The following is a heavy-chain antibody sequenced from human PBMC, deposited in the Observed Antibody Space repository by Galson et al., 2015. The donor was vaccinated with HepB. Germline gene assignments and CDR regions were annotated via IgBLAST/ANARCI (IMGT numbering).Heavy chain of an antibody. CDR2: ISYDGRNQ. V-gene: IGHV3-30*03. CDR3: ASDSGYVSGWYAGRGGFDY. D-gene: IGHD6-19*01. Sequence: SLRLSCAASGFTLSSSAIHWVRQAPGKGLEWVTVISYDGRNQNYADSVMGRFTLSRDNSKDTVYLKISSLRAAETAGYYCASDSGYVSGWYAGRGGFDYWGQGTLVTVSS. J-gene: IGHJ4*02. CDR1: GFTLSSSA.